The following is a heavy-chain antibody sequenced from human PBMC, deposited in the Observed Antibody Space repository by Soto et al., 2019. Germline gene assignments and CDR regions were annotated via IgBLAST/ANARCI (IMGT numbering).Heavy chain of an antibody. J-gene: IGHJ4*02. CDR1: GFTFSSYA. Sequence: GGSLRLSCAASGFTFSSYAMSWVRQAPGKGLEWVSAISGSGGSTYYADSVKGRFTISRDNSKNTLYLQMNSLRAEDTAVYYCAKGESNYGDYLLIRWGQGTPVTVSS. CDR3: AKGESNYGDYLLIR. CDR2: ISGSGGST. V-gene: IGHV3-23*01. D-gene: IGHD4-17*01.